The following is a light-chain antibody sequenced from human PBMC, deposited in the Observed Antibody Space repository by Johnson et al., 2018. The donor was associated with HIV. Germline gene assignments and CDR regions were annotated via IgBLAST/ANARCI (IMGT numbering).Light chain of an antibody. Sequence: QSVLTQPPSVSAAPGQKVTISCSGNYSNFGNYYLSWYQQVPGTAPKLLIYVDTNRPSGIPVRFSGSKSGTSATLCLTGLPIGDEADYYWGQWYTSLNVGHVFGTGTKVSVL. CDR1: YSNFGNYY. CDR3: GQWYTSLNVGHV. CDR2: VDT. V-gene: IGLV1-51*02. J-gene: IGLJ1*01.